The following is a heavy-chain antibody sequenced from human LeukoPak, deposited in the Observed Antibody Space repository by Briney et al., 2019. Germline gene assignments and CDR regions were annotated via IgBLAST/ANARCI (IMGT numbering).Heavy chain of an antibody. Sequence: SETLSLTCIVSGYSISSGYYWGWIRQSPEKGLEWIGTIYRSGSTYSNPSLRGRVTISVDTSKSPFSLKLSSVTAADTAVYYCARTGAGYYYYYMDVWGKGTTVTVSS. V-gene: IGHV4-38-2*02. CDR3: ARTGAGYYYYYMDV. D-gene: IGHD1-26*01. CDR1: GYSISSGYY. J-gene: IGHJ6*03. CDR2: IYRSGST.